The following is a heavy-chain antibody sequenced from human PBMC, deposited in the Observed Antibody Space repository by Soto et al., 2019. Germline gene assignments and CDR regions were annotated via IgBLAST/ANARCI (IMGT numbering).Heavy chain of an antibody. V-gene: IGHV1-69*14. CDR3: ASRTSVFGVVAMGGLDV. Sequence: QVQLVQSGDELKKPGSSVRVSCQASGGTFSSYSVNWVRQAPGQGLEWMGGNIPIFPTADHAQRLQGRVTITADKSTNTACMELSSLRSDDRAGYYCASRTSVFGVVAMGGLDVWGQGTTVTVSS. J-gene: IGHJ6*01. D-gene: IGHD3-3*01. CDR2: NIPIFPTA. CDR1: GGTFSSYS.